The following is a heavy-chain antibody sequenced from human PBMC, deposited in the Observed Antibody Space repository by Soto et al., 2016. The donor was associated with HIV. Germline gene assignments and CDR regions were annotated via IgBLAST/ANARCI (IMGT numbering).Heavy chain of an antibody. Sequence: QVQLVQSGAEVKKPGASVKASYKASGYTFSSYDINWVRQATGQGLEWMGWMNPNSGNTGYAQKFQGRVTITRNTSITTAYMELSSLRSEDTAVYYCTRQLVRGNWFDPWGQGTLVTVSS. CDR2: MNPNSGNT. J-gene: IGHJ5*02. V-gene: IGHV1-8*01. CDR3: TRQLVRGNWFDP. CDR1: GYTFSSYD. D-gene: IGHD3-10*01.